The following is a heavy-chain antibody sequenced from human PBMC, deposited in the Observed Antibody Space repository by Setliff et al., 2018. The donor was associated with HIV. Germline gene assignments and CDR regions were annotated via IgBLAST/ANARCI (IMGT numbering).Heavy chain of an antibody. CDR2: ISGSAGTT. V-gene: IGHV3-23*01. CDR3: AKDHATSSWFTALLDY. J-gene: IGHJ4*02. D-gene: IGHD6-13*01. CDR1: GFTFSNYA. Sequence: RASVKVSCAASGFTFSNYAMSWVRQAPGKGLEWVSGISGSAGTTYYADSVKGRFTISRDNSKNTLYLQMNSLRAEDTAVYYCAKDHATSSWFTALLDYWGQGALVTVSS.